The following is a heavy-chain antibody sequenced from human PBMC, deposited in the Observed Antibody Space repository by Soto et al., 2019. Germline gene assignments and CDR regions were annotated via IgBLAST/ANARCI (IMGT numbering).Heavy chain of an antibody. Sequence: QVQLVESGGGVVQPGRSLRLSCAASGFTFSSYAMHWVRQAPGKGLEWVAVISYDGSNKYYADSVKGRFTISRDNSKNTLYLQMNSLRAEDTAVYYCAREGNSGDYPEPFYYFDYWGQGTLVTVSS. CDR1: GFTFSSYA. CDR3: AREGNSGDYPEPFYYFDY. CDR2: ISYDGSNK. V-gene: IGHV3-30-3*01. J-gene: IGHJ4*02. D-gene: IGHD4-17*01.